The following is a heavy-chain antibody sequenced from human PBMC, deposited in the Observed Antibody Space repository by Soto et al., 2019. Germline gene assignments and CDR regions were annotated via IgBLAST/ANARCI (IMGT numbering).Heavy chain of an antibody. V-gene: IGHV1-46*01. CDR1: GYTFTSHY. CDR2: INPSGGST. D-gene: IGHD2-2*01. Sequence: ASVKVSCKTSGYTFTSHYMHWVRQAPGQGLEWMGIINPSGGSTSYAQKFQGRVTMTRDTSTSTVYMELSSLRSEDTAVYYCARDSKGPKDIVVVPAAQPYYFDYWGRG. J-gene: IGHJ4*02. CDR3: ARDSKGPKDIVVVPAAQPYYFDY.